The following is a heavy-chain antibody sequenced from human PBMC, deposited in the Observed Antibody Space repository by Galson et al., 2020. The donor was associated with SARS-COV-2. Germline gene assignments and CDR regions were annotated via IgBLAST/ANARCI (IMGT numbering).Heavy chain of an antibody. D-gene: IGHD2-15*01. CDR1: GYTFTSYY. V-gene: IGHV1-46*01. CDR2: INPSGGST. Sequence: SVKVSCTASGYTFTSYYMHWVRQAPGQGLEWMGIINPSGGSTSSAQTFQGRVTMTRDTSTSTVYMGLSSLRSEDTAGYYCARDRSDCSGGSCYYVDYWGQGTLVTVSS. J-gene: IGHJ4*02. CDR3: ARDRSDCSGGSCYYVDY.